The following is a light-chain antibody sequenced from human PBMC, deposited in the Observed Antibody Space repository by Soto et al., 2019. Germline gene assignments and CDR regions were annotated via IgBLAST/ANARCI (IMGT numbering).Light chain of an antibody. CDR3: QQYEDLPVT. CDR1: QDINTF. V-gene: IGKV1-33*01. Sequence: DIPMTQSPSSLSASVGDRVTITCQASQDINTFLNWFQQRPGKAPELLIYEASKLRTGVPSHFSGSGSGTEFTLSISSLQPEDSATYYCQQYEDLPVTFGGGTKVEI. J-gene: IGKJ4*01. CDR2: EAS.